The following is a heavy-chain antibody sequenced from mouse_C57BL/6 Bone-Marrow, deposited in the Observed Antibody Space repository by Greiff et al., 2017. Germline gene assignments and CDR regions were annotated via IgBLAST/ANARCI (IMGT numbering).Heavy chain of an antibody. CDR2: ISSGGSYT. CDR1: GFTFSSYG. D-gene: IGHD2-4*01. Sequence: EVKVVESGGDLVKPGGSLKLSCAASGFTFSSYGMSWVRQTPDKRLEWVATISSGGSYTYYPDSVKGRFTISRDNAKNTLYLQMSSLKSEDTAMXYCARQGDYDGDAMDYWGQGTSVTVSS. CDR3: ARQGDYDGDAMDY. V-gene: IGHV5-6*01. J-gene: IGHJ4*01.